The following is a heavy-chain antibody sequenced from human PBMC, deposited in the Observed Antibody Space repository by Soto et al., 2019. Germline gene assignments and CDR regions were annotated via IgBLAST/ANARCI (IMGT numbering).Heavy chain of an antibody. V-gene: IGHV3-23*01. CDR3: AKVTDYDFWTGNSRPFDI. CDR2: LSKSGTNT. CDR1: GFSFSIYA. Sequence: GGSLRLSCVASGFSFSIYAMSWVRQAPGKGLECVSALSKSGTNTYDADSVRGRFTISRDNSKNTLYLQMNYLRAEDTAVYYCAKVTDYDFWTGNSRPFDIWGQGTMVTVSS. J-gene: IGHJ3*02. D-gene: IGHD3-3*01.